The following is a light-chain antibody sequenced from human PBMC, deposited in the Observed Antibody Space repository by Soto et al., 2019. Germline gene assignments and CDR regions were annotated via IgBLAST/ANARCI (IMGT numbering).Light chain of an antibody. V-gene: IGKV4-1*01. CDR2: WAS. J-gene: IGKJ5*01. CDR3: QQYYSTPPIT. Sequence: DIVMTQSPDSLAVSLGERATINCKSSQSVLYSSNNKNYLAWYQQKPGQPPKLLIYWASTRESGAPDRFSGSGSGTDFTLTISSLQAEDVAVYYCQQYYSTPPITFGQGTRLEIK. CDR1: QSVLYSSNNKNY.